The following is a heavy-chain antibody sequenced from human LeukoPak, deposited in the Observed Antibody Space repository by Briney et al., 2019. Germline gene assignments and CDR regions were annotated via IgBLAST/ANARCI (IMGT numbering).Heavy chain of an antibody. D-gene: IGHD5-18*01. J-gene: IGHJ5*02. V-gene: IGHV3-53*04. CDR1: GFTVSTNC. CDR3: ARVDTVMAYYYDL. CDR2: IYSGGTT. Sequence: GGSLRLSCAASGFTVSTNCMTWVRQAPGKGLEWVSTIYSGGTTYYADSVMGRFTISRHNSRNTLYLQMNSLRAEDTAVYYCARVDTVMAYYYDLWGQGTLVTVSS.